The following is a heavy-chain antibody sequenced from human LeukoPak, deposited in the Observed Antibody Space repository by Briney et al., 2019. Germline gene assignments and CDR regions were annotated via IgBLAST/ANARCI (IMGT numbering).Heavy chain of an antibody. CDR3: ARDDCSTTPCYAY. V-gene: IGHV3-7*01. Sequence: PGGSLRLSCAASGFTFSSYWMSWVRQAPGKGLEWVTNIKQDGSEKYYVDSVKGRFTVSRDISKNTVYLQMNGLKAEDTAVYYCARDDCSTTPCYAYWGQGTLVTVSS. J-gene: IGHJ4*02. D-gene: IGHD2-2*01. CDR1: GFTFSSYW. CDR2: IKQDGSEK.